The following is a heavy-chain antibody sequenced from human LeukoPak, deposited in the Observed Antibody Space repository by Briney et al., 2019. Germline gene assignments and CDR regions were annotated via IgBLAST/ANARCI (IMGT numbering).Heavy chain of an antibody. CDR3: ARTLREWELPDGFDY. CDR1: GFTFSSYA. J-gene: IGHJ4*02. CDR2: ISYDGSNK. D-gene: IGHD1-26*01. V-gene: IGHV3-30-3*01. Sequence: GGSLRLSCAASGFTFSSYAMHWVRQAPGKGLEWVAVISYDGSNKYYADSVEGRFTISRDNSKNTLYLQMNSLRAEDTAVYYCARTLREWELPDGFDYWGQGTLVTVSS.